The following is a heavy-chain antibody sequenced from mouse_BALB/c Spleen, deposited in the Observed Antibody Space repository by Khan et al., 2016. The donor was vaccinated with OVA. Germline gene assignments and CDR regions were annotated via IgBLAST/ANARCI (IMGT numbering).Heavy chain of an antibody. D-gene: IGHD1-1*01. Sequence: EVQLQESGPELVKPGASMKISCKASGYSFTDYTMNWVKQSHGKNLEWIGLINPYNGFTNYNQKFKGKATLTVDKSSSTAYMELLSLTSEDSAVYYGARGNYYGSNAGLAYWGQGTLVTVSA. CDR2: INPYNGFT. V-gene: IGHV1-18*01. CDR3: ARGNYYGSNAGLAY. J-gene: IGHJ3*01. CDR1: GYSFTDYT.